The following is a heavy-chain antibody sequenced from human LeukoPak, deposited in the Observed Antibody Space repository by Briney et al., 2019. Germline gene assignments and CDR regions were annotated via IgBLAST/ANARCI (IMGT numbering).Heavy chain of an antibody. CDR3: ARDSPTYSIDY. CDR1: GFTFSSYA. CDR2: VSASGATT. V-gene: IGHV3-23*01. Sequence: PGGSLRLSCAASGFTFSSYAMSWVRQAPGKGLEWVSAVSASGATTYYADSVKGRFTISRDNSKNMLYLQMNSLRAEDTAVYYCARDSPTYSIDYWGQGTLVTVSS. D-gene: IGHD4-11*01. J-gene: IGHJ4*02.